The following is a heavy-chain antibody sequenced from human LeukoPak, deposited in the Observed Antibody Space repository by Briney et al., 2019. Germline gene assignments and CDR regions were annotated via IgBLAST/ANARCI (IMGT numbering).Heavy chain of an antibody. CDR2: IYYSGST. CDR3: ASNFIAARPEAFDI. J-gene: IGHJ3*02. V-gene: IGHV4-39*01. Sequence: SETLSLTCTVSGGSISSSSYYWGWIRQPPGKGLEWIGSIYYSGSTYYNPSLKSRVTISVDTSKNQFSLKLSSVTAADTAVYYRASNFIAARPEAFDIWGQGTMVTVSS. D-gene: IGHD6-6*01. CDR1: GGSISSSSYY.